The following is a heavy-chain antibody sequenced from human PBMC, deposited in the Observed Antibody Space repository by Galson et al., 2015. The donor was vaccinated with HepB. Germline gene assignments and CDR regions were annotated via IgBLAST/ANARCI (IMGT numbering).Heavy chain of an antibody. CDR3: GVQRTSPTYGNYHMDV. CDR1: GFTFKNYA. D-gene: IGHD4-17*01. Sequence: SLSLSCAASGFTFKNYALTWVRQAPGQGLEWVSAFGGSGGTKYYADSVKGRFTISRDNPKNTASLQITGLRVEDTAVYYCGVQRTSPTYGNYHMDVWGQGTTVTVSS. V-gene: IGHV3-23*01. CDR2: FGGSGGTK. J-gene: IGHJ6*01.